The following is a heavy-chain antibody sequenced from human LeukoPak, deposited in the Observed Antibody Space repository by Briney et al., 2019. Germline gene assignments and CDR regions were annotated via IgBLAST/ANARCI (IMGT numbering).Heavy chain of an antibody. CDR3: ARFSVSEYRSSDTNFDY. Sequence: PSETLSLTCTVSGGSISSGGYYWSWIRQPPGKGLEWIGYIYHSGSTYYNPSLKSRVTISVDRSKNQFSLKLSSVTAADTAVYYCARFSVSEYRSSDTNFDYWGQGTLVTVSS. J-gene: IGHJ4*02. CDR1: GGSISSGGYY. CDR2: IYHSGST. V-gene: IGHV4-30-2*01. D-gene: IGHD6-6*01.